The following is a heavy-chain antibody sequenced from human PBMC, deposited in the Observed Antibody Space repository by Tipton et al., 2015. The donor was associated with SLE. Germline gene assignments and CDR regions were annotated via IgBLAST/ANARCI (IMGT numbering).Heavy chain of an antibody. CDR1: GGSISSYY. J-gene: IGHJ4*02. CDR3: ARNWGSSWGGVFGY. V-gene: IGHV4-59*01. CDR2: IYYSGST. Sequence: LRLSCTVSGGSISSYYWSWIRQPPGKGLEWIGYIYYSGSTNYNPSLKSRVTISVDTSKNQFSLKLSSVTAADTAVYYCARNWGSSWGGVFGYWGQGTLVTVSS. D-gene: IGHD6-13*01.